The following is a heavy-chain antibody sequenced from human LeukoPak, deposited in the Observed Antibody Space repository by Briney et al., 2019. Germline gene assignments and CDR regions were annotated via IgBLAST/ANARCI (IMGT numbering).Heavy chain of an antibody. CDR2: IYYSSGST. CDR3: ARAEYYDFWSGYPHFDY. Sequence: AETLSLTCTVSGDSISSSSYCWGWIRQPPGKGLEWIGTIYYSSGSTYYNPSLKSRVTISVDTSKNQFSLKLNSVTAADTAVYYCARAEYYDFWSGYPHFDYWGQGTLVTVSS. J-gene: IGHJ4*02. V-gene: IGHV4-39*07. D-gene: IGHD3-3*01. CDR1: GDSISSSSYC.